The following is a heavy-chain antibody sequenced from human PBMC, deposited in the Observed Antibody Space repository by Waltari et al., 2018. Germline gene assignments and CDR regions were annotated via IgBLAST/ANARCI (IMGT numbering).Heavy chain of an antibody. CDR2: VSGAGGAI. CDR1: GDSMFSNY. Sequence: QLKLHESGPGLVKPSETLSLTCVVSGDSMFSNYWSWIRQTPGKPLEWIGRVSGAGGAIAYNPSLESRVTISSDTSKNQFFLKMRSVTAADTAVYYCARTFSWNTYFDFWGQGALVIVSS. D-gene: IGHD3-9*01. J-gene: IGHJ1*01. V-gene: IGHV4-59*08. CDR3: ARTFSWNTYFDF.